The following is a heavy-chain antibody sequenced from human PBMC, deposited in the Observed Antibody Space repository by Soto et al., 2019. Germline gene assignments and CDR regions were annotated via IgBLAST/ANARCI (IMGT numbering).Heavy chain of an antibody. Sequence: EVQLLESGGGLVQPGGSVRLSCAASGFTFSSYEMNWVRQAPGKTLEWVSYISSAGDSSYYADSVKGRFTISRDNSKNTLYLQMNSLRAEDTAVYYCARDLITMVRGDGDAFDIWGQGTMVTVSS. CDR2: ISSAGDSS. J-gene: IGHJ3*02. V-gene: IGHV3-48*03. D-gene: IGHD3-10*01. CDR1: GFTFSSYE. CDR3: ARDLITMVRGDGDAFDI.